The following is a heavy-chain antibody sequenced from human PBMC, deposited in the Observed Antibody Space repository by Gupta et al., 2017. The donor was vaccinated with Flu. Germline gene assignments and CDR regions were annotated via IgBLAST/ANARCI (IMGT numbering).Heavy chain of an antibody. CDR1: GGSMNVFSFF. V-gene: IGHV4-31*03. Sequence: QMQLQDSGPSLVKPSQTLTLTCSVSGGSMNVFSFFWAWIRQVPGKGLEWIGYVHSSGNTYYKPSLRSRLMMSIDTAKNEFSLEVTSMTAADTAMYFCARRGTYYFDFWGQGALVTVSS. CDR2: VHSSGNT. J-gene: IGHJ4*02. D-gene: IGHD1-7*01. CDR3: ARRGTYYFDF.